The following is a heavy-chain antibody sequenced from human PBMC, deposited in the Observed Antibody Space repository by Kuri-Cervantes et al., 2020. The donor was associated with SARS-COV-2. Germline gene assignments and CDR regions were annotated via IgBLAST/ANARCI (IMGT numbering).Heavy chain of an antibody. J-gene: IGHJ4*02. CDR1: GFTFRSYS. V-gene: IGHV3-48*02. CDR2: ISGSSTI. CDR3: AREVGGIKAYYFDY. D-gene: IGHD2-15*01. Sequence: GGSLRLSCAASGFTFRSYSMNWVRQAPGKGLEWVSSISGSSTIDYADSVKGRFTISRDNAKNSPYLQMNSLRDEDTTVYYCAREVGGIKAYYFDYWGQGSLVTVSS.